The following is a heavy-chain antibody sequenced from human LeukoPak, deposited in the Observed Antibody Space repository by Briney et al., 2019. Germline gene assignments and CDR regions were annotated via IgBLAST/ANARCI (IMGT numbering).Heavy chain of an antibody. V-gene: IGHV4-59*01. CDR1: GGSMSSYY. Sequence: SETLSLTCTVSGGSMSSYYWSWIRQPPGKGLEWIGYIYDSGITNYNPSLKSRVTISVDTSRNQFSLRLSSVSAADTAVYYCARGGTSRLYGGDYWGQGTLVTVSA. J-gene: IGHJ4*02. D-gene: IGHD2-2*01. CDR2: IYDSGIT. CDR3: ARGGTSRLYGGDY.